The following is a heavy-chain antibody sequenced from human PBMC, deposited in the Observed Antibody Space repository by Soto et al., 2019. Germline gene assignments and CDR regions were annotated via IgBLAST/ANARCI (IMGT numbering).Heavy chain of an antibody. J-gene: IGHJ4*02. CDR1: GFTFSSYA. V-gene: IGHV3-23*01. CDR3: AKDPLNIVVVVAATQGYFDY. Sequence: EVQLLESGGGLVQPGGSLRLSCAASGFTFSSYAMSWVRQAPGKGLEWVSAISGSGGSTYYADSVKGRFTISRDNSKNTLYLRMNSLRAEDTAVYYCAKDPLNIVVVVAATQGYFDYWGQGTLVTVSS. D-gene: IGHD2-15*01. CDR2: ISGSGGST.